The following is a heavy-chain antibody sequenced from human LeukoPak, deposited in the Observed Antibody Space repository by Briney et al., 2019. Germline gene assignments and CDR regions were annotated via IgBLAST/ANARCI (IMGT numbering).Heavy chain of an antibody. Sequence: PGGSLRLSCAASGFTFSSYAMSWVRQAPGKGLEWVAVISYDGSNKYYADSVKGRFTISRDNSKNTLYLQMNSLRAEDTAVYYCAKDWIVVVPAAPDYWGQGTLVTVSS. CDR1: GFTFSSYA. J-gene: IGHJ4*02. CDR2: ISYDGSNK. D-gene: IGHD2-2*01. V-gene: IGHV3-30*18. CDR3: AKDWIVVVPAAPDY.